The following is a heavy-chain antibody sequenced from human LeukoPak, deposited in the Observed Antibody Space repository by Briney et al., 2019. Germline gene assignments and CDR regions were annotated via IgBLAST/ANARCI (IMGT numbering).Heavy chain of an antibody. V-gene: IGHV1-46*01. CDR1: RNTFTSNY. CDR3: ARGAKWAYYFDY. CDR2: INPSDGST. J-gene: IGHJ4*02. Sequence: ASVKVSCKASRNTFTSNYMHWVRQAPGQGLEWMGLINPSDGSTSYAQKFQGRVTVTRDTSTSTVYMELSSLGSEDTAVYYCARGAKWAYYFDYWGQGTLVTVSS. D-gene: IGHD1-26*01.